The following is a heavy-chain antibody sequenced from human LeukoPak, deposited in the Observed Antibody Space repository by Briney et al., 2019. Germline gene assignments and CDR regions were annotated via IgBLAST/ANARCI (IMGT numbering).Heavy chain of an antibody. Sequence: GGSLRLSCTTSGFAFDDFAMSWVRQPAGKGLEWVGFIRRRAYGGAAEYAASVKGRFIISRDDSKGIAYLQMNSLKTEDTAVYYCSRNGLDDLDYWGQGSRVIVSP. V-gene: IGHV3-49*04. CDR2: IRRRAYGGAA. CDR3: SRNGLDDLDY. CDR1: GFAFDDFA. J-gene: IGHJ4*02.